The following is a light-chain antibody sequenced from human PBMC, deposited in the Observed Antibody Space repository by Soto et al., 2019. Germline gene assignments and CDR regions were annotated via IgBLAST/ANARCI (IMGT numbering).Light chain of an antibody. V-gene: IGKV1-39*01. CDR1: QSISNS. CDR2: AAS. CDR3: QQSSSTPWT. Sequence: DIQMTQSPSSLSASVGDRVTITCRASQSISNSLNWYQQKPGRAPKLLIYAASSLQSGVPSRFSGSGSGTDFILTISSLQPEDFATYYCQQSSSTPWTFGQGTKVEIK. J-gene: IGKJ1*01.